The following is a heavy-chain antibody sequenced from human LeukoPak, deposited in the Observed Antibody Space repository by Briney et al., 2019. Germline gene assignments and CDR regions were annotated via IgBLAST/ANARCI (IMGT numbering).Heavy chain of an antibody. CDR1: GFTFSSYW. CDR2: IKQDGSEK. D-gene: IGHD3-10*01. Sequence: GGSLRLSCAASGFTFSSYWMSWVRQAPRKGLEWVANIKQDGSEKYYVDSVKGRFTISRDNAKNSLYLQMNSLRAEDTAVYYCARQAGSGSYYPDYWGQGTLVTVSS. V-gene: IGHV3-7*01. CDR3: ARQAGSGSYYPDY. J-gene: IGHJ4*02.